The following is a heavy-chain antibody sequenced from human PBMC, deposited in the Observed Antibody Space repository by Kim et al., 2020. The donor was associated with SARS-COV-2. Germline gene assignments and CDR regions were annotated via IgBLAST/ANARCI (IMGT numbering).Heavy chain of an antibody. V-gene: IGHV1-8*01. J-gene: IGHJ6*02. D-gene: IGHD3-3*01. CDR3: ARGRGEYYYYYYGMDV. Sequence: KFQGRVTMTRNTSISTAYMELSSLRSEDTAVYYCARGRGEYYYYYYGMDVWGQGTTVTVSS.